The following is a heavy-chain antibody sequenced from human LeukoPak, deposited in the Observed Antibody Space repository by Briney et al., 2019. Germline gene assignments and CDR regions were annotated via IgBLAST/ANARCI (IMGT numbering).Heavy chain of an antibody. V-gene: IGHV4-38-2*02. CDR1: GYSISSGYY. CDR2: IYHSGST. Sequence: SETLSLTCTVSGYSISSGYYWGWIRQPPGKGLEWIGSIYHSGSTYYNPSLKSRVTISVDTSKNQFSLKLSSVTAADTALYYCAKDISGYSGHRIPHGMDVWGQGTTVTVSS. D-gene: IGHD5-12*01. CDR3: AKDISGYSGHRIPHGMDV. J-gene: IGHJ6*02.